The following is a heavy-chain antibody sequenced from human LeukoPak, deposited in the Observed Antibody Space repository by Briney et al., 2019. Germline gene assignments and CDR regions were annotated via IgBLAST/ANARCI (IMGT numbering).Heavy chain of an antibody. D-gene: IGHD6-13*01. CDR3: ANGYSSPPGH. Sequence: GGSLRLSCAASGFTVSSNYMSWVRQAPGKGLEWVSAITGRGHTYYADSVKGRFTVSRDNSKNTLSLQMNSLRAEDTAIYYCANGYSSPPGHWGQGTLVTVSS. CDR1: GFTVSSNY. CDR2: ITGRGHT. J-gene: IGHJ4*02. V-gene: IGHV3-53*01.